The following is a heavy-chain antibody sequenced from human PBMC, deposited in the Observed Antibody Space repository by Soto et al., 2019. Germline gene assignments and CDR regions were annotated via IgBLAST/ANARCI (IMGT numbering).Heavy chain of an antibody. CDR3: AKDGRLATELPEYFQH. CDR1: GFTFSSYA. D-gene: IGHD1-7*01. V-gene: IGHV3-30-3*01. J-gene: IGHJ1*01. Sequence: PGGSLRLSCAASGFTFSSYAMHWVRQAPGKGLEWVAVISYDGSNKYYADSVKGRFTISRDNSKNTLYLQMNSLRAEDTAVYYCAKDGRLATELPEYFQHWGQGTLVTVSS. CDR2: ISYDGSNK.